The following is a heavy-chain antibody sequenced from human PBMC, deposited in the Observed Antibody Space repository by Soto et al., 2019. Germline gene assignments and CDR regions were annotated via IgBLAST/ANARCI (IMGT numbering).Heavy chain of an antibody. J-gene: IGHJ4*02. CDR3: AKELANGYFLRGFEY. CDR2: ISHDGNIK. CDR1: GFSFSSYA. Sequence: QVQLVESGGGVVQPGRSLRLSCAASGFSFSSYAMHWFRQAPGKGLEWVAIISHDGNIKRYADFVEGRFIVFRDNSNNNVLLQMERLKTDDTAVYYCAKELANGYFLRGFEYWGQGTLVTVAS. V-gene: IGHV3-30*18. D-gene: IGHD3-3*01.